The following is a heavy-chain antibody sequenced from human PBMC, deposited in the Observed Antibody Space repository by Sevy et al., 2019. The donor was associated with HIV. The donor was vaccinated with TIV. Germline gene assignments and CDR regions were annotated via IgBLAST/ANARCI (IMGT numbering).Heavy chain of an antibody. CDR1: GFTFSGSA. Sequence: GGSLRLSCAASGFTFSGSAMQWVRQASGKGLEWVGRIRSKGNSYATAYAASVKGRFTISRDESKNTVYLQMNSLKTEDTAVYYCTRGGARDSSSWYDYFDYWGQGTLVTVSS. CDR3: TRGGARDSSSWYDYFDY. V-gene: IGHV3-73*01. D-gene: IGHD6-13*01. CDR2: IRSKGNSYAT. J-gene: IGHJ4*02.